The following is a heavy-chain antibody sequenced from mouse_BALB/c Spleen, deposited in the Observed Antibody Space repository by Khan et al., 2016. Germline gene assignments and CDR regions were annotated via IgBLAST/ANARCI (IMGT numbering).Heavy chain of an antibody. J-gene: IGHJ3*01. V-gene: IGHV5-6-3*01. CDR2: INSNGGST. CDR1: GFTFSSYG. Sequence: EVELVESGGGLVQPGGSLKLSCAASGFTFSSYGMSWVRQTPDKRLELVATINSNGGSTYYPDSVKGRFTISRDNAKNTRYLQMSSLKSEDTAMYYCARLVAYWGQGTLVTVSA. CDR3: ARLVAY.